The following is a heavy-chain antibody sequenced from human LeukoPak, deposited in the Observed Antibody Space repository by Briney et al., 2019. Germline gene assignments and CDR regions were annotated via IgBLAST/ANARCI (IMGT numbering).Heavy chain of an antibody. CDR2: INPNSGGT. J-gene: IGHJ5*02. Sequence: GASVKASCKASGYTFTGYYIHWVRQAPGQGLEWMGRINPNSGGTNYAQKFQGRVTMPRDTSITTAYMELSGLRSDDTAIYYCARGKLAAPGRTGYNWFDPWGQGTLVTVSS. CDR3: ARGKLAAPGRTGYNWFDP. D-gene: IGHD6-13*01. V-gene: IGHV1-2*02. CDR1: GYTFTGYY.